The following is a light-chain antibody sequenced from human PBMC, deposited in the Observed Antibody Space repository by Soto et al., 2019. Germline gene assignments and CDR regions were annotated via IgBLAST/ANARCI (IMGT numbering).Light chain of an antibody. CDR1: QDVKTY. CDR2: AAS. J-gene: IGKJ1*01. V-gene: IGKV1-39*01. CDR3: QQSYSSPPT. Sequence: DMQMTQSPSSLSASVGDRVTITCQASQDVKTYLNWYQQKPGTSPKLLIYAASNLPGGVPSRFSGSGSGTDFTLTISSLQLEDFATYYCQQSYSSPPTFGQGTKLDVK.